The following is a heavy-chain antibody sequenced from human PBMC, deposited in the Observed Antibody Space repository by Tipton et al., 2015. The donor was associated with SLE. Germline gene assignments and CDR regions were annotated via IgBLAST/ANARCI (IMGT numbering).Heavy chain of an antibody. Sequence: SLRLSCAASGFTFSSYAMHWVRQAPGKGLEWVAVISYDGSNKYYADSVKGRFTISRDNSKNTLYLQMNSLRAEDTALYYSAKDIKGYSSSWSGAFDIWGQGTMVTVSS. CDR2: ISYDGSNK. J-gene: IGHJ3*02. CDR1: GFTFSSYA. V-gene: IGHV3-30*04. CDR3: AKDIKGYSSSWSGAFDI. D-gene: IGHD6-13*01.